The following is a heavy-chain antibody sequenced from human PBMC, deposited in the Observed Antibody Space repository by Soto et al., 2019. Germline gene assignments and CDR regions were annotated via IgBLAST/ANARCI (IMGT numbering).Heavy chain of an antibody. CDR2: IIPIFGTA. D-gene: IGHD3-22*01. V-gene: IGHV1-69*01. Sequence: QVQLVQSGAEVKKPGSSVKVSCKASGGTFSSYAISWVRQAPGQGLEWMGGIIPIFGTANYAQKFQGRGTITADESTIPAYMELSSLRSEDRAVYCCAGFPPPVSYYDSSGYYTPDWGQGTLVTVSS. CDR3: AGFPPPVSYYDSSGYYTPD. CDR1: GGTFSSYA. J-gene: IGHJ4*02.